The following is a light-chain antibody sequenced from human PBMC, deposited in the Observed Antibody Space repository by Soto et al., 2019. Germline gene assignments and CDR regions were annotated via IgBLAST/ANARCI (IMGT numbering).Light chain of an antibody. CDR2: AAS. Sequence: DIQLTQSPSFLSASVGDRVTITCRASQGISSYLAWYQQKPGKAPKLLIYAASTLQSGVPSRFSGSGSGTEFNLTILSLQPEEFASYYCQQLFSYPLITFGPGTKVDIK. V-gene: IGKV1-9*01. CDR3: QQLFSYPLIT. CDR1: QGISSY. J-gene: IGKJ3*01.